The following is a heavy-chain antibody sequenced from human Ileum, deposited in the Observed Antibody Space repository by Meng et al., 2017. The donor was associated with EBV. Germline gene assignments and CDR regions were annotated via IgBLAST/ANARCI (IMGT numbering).Heavy chain of an antibody. Sequence: LVXPXXXMRLXXXASGFTFSNYAMSWVRQAPGKGLEWVSGFSASDGTTQYSDSVKGRFTISRDNSKNTLYLQMNSLRVEDTAVYYCAKSLEAAAGTGAFDYWGQGTLVTVSS. J-gene: IGHJ4*02. CDR3: AKSLEAAAGTGAFDY. V-gene: IGHV3-23*01. CDR2: FSASDGTT. CDR1: GFTFSNYA. D-gene: IGHD6-13*01.